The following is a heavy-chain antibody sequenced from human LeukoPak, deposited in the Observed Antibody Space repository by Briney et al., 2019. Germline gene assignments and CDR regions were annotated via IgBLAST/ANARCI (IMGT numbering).Heavy chain of an antibody. CDR3: ARDLGSGWNFDY. V-gene: IGHV3-53*01. D-gene: IGHD6-19*01. J-gene: IGHJ4*02. CDR1: GFTFSSYS. Sequence: PGGSLRLSCAASGFTFSSYSMNWVRQAPGKGLEWVSIIYSGGSTYYADSVKGRFTISRDNSKNTLYLQMNSLRAEDTAVYYCARDLGSGWNFDYWGQGTLVTVSS. CDR2: IYSGGST.